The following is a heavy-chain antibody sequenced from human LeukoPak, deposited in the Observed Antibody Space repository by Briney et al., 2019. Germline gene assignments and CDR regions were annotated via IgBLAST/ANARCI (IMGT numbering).Heavy chain of an antibody. Sequence: ASVKVSCKASGYTFTGYYMHWVRQAPGQGLERMGWINPNSGGTNYAQKFQGRVTMTRDTSISTAYMELSRLRSDDTAVYYCARDGGVTMIVVVITGIDYWGQGTLVTVSS. D-gene: IGHD3-22*01. CDR1: GYTFTGYY. CDR2: INPNSGGT. V-gene: IGHV1-2*02. CDR3: ARDGGVTMIVVVITGIDY. J-gene: IGHJ4*02.